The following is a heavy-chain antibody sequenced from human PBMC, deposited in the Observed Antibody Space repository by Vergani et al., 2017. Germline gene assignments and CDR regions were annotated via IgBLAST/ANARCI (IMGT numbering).Heavy chain of an antibody. Sequence: EVQLLESGGSLKQPGGSVRLSCEASGFTFSTYAMHWVRQAPGKGLEWVSALTGGGGSTYYADSFKGRFIISRYNSRDTLYLQMNSLRPEDTATYYCVKEAGSYENFFDSWGQGTLVTVSS. CDR3: VKEAGSYENFFDS. D-gene: IGHD1-26*01. CDR2: LTGGGGST. J-gene: IGHJ4*02. V-gene: IGHV3-23*01. CDR1: GFTFSTYA.